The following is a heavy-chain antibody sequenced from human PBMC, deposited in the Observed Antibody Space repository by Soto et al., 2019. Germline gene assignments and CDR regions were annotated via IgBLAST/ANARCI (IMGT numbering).Heavy chain of an antibody. CDR1: GGSFSGYY. CDR3: ARSEIGYCSGGSCYPSYYFDY. D-gene: IGHD2-15*01. CDR2: INHSGST. V-gene: IGHV4-34*01. J-gene: IGHJ4*02. Sequence: PSETLSLTCAVYGGSFSGYYWSWIRQPPGKGLEWIGEINHSGSTNYNPSLKSRVTISVDTSKNQFSLKLSSVTAADTAVYYCARSEIGYCSGGSCYPSYYFDYWGQGTLVTVSS.